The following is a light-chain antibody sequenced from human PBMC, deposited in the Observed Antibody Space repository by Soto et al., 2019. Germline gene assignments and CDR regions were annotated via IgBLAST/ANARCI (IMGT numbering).Light chain of an antibody. CDR2: GAS. V-gene: IGKV3D-20*02. CDR1: QSVRSNF. Sequence: EIVLTQYPGTLSLSPGERATLSCRASQSVRSNFLAWYQQKPGQAPRLLIYGASNRATGIPDRFSGSGSGTDFTLTITRLEPEDFAVYYCQQRSNSITFGQGTRLEI. J-gene: IGKJ5*01. CDR3: QQRSNSIT.